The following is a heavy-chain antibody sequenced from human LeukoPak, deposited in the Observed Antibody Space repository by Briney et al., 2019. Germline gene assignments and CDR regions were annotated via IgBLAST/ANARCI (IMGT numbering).Heavy chain of an antibody. CDR1: GGSFSGYY. V-gene: IGHV4-34*01. J-gene: IGHJ5*02. Sequence: SETLSLTCAVYGGSFSGYYWSWIRQPPGKGLEWIGEINHSGSTNYNPSLKSRVTISVDTSKNQFSLKLSSVTAADTAVYYCARDHGDYLNWFDPWGQGTLVTVSS. CDR3: ARDHGDYLNWFDP. D-gene: IGHD4-17*01. CDR2: INHSGST.